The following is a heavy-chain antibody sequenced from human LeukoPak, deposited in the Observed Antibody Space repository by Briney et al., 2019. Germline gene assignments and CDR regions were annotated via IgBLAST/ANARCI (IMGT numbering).Heavy chain of an antibody. CDR1: GFTFSSYG. CDR3: AKVGSGVPPVYYYYYMDV. Sequence: GGSLRLSCAASGFTFSSYGMHWVRQAPGKGLEWVAFIRFDGSNEYYADSVKGRFTISRDNSKNTLYLQMSRLRAEDTAVYYCAKVGSGVPPVYYYYYMDVWGKGTTVTVSS. J-gene: IGHJ6*03. V-gene: IGHV3-30*02. CDR2: IRFDGSNE. D-gene: IGHD2-2*01.